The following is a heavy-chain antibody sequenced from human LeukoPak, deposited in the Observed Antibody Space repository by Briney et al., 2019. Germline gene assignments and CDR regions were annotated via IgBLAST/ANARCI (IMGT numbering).Heavy chain of an antibody. CDR3: ARGGAYSRV. D-gene: IGHD2-15*01. V-gene: IGHV3-7*03. CDR1: GFTFSSFW. J-gene: IGHJ3*01. CDR2: IKHDGGVK. Sequence: GGSLRLSCAASGFTFSSFWMTWVRQAPGKGMEWVANIKHDGGVKYYVDSVRGRFTISRGNAKNSLYLQMNSLRAEDTAVYYCARGGAYSRVWGQGTMVTVSS.